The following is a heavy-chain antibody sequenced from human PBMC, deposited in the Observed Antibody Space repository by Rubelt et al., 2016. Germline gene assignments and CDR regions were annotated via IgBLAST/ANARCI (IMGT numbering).Heavy chain of an antibody. J-gene: IGHJ3*02. CDR1: GGSISSYF. CDR3: ARDYGQWLVRDAVDI. Sequence: QVQLQQWGAGLLKPSETLSLTCTVSGGSISSYFCSWIRQPPGKGLEWIGYIYYSGSTNYNPPLSGGVHIALDTSKNQCSRKLSSVTAADTAVYYCARDYGQWLVRDAVDIWGQGTMVTVAS. D-gene: IGHD6-19*01. CDR2: IYYSGST. V-gene: IGHV4-59*01.